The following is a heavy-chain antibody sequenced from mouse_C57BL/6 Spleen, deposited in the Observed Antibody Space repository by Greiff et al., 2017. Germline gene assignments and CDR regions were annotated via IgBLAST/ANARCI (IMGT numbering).Heavy chain of an antibody. Sequence: EVQLQQSGPELVKPGASVKISCKASGYTFTDYYMNWVKQSHGKSLEWIGDINPNNGGTSYNQKFKGKATLTVDKSSSTAYMELRSLTSEDSAVYYCAREGVFYYGSSSYYAMDYWGQGTSVTVSS. CDR1: GYTFTDYY. D-gene: IGHD1-1*01. CDR2: INPNNGGT. CDR3: AREGVFYYGSSSYYAMDY. V-gene: IGHV1-26*01. J-gene: IGHJ4*01.